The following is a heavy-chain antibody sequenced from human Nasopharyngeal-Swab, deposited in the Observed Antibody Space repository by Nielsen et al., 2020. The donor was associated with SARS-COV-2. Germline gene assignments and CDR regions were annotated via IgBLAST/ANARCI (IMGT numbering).Heavy chain of an antibody. D-gene: IGHD3-22*01. V-gene: IGHV4-39*01. Sequence: WIRQPPGKGLEWIGSMSYSGVTFYSPSLRNRVTLSVDTSKNLLSLKLDSVTAADTALYYCARHSRVTTVVVVTLFDFWGQGIQVTVSS. CDR3: ARHSRVTTVVVVTLFDF. CDR2: MSYSGVT. J-gene: IGHJ4*02.